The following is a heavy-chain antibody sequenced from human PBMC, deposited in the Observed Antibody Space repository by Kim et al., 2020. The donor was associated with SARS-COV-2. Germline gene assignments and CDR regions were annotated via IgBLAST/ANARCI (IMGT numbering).Heavy chain of an antibody. Sequence: SETLSLTCTVSGGSISSSSYYWGWIRQPPGKGLEWIGSIYYSGSTYYNPSLKSRVTISVDTSKNQFSLKLSSVTAADTAVYYCARMKNYGGSPHFDYWG. J-gene: IGHJ4*01. V-gene: IGHV4-39*07. CDR1: GGSISSSSYY. D-gene: IGHD4-17*01. CDR2: IYYSGST. CDR3: ARMKNYGGSPHFDY.